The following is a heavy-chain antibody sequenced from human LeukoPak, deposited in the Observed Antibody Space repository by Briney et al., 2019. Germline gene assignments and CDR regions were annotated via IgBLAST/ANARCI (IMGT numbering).Heavy chain of an antibody. CDR1: GFTLSNYA. V-gene: IGHV3-23*01. CDR3: AKDGDHDILPGYYSDSGYFDS. CDR2: SSGDGGST. D-gene: IGHD3-9*01. Sequence: GGSLRLSCAASGFTLSNYAINWVRQAPGEGLAWVSASSGDGGSTYYADSVKGRFAISRDNSKNTMYPQMNSLRAEDTAVYYCAKDGDHDILPGYYSDSGYFDSWGQGTLVTVSS. J-gene: IGHJ4*02.